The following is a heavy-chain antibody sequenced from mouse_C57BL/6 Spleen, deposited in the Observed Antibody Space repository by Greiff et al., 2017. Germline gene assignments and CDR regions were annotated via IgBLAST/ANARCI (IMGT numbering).Heavy chain of an antibody. J-gene: IGHJ4*01. CDR2: INPNNGGT. CDR1: GYTFTDYN. CDR3: VITTVVMDY. D-gene: IGHD1-1*01. Sequence: VQLQQSGPELVKPGASVKMSCTASGYTFTDYNMHWVKQSPGKSLEWIGYINPNNGGTSYTQKFKGEATLTVNKSSSTGYMELRRLTSEDSTVYDCVITTVVMDYWGQGTSVTVSS. V-gene: IGHV1-22*01.